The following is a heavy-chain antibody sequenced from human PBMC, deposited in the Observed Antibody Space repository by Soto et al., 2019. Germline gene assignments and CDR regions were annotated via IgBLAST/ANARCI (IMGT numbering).Heavy chain of an antibody. CDR1: GDSINNRRYY. Sequence: TLSLTCTVTGDSINNRRYYWGWIRQPPGKGLEWIGSIYYGGSTYNNPSLKSRVSMSVDTSKNQFSLKLRSVTAADTALYYCARQRTSVVTQAYFDSWGQGSLVTVS. D-gene: IGHD2-21*02. CDR3: ARQRTSVVTQAYFDS. J-gene: IGHJ4*02. CDR2: IYYGGST. V-gene: IGHV4-39*01.